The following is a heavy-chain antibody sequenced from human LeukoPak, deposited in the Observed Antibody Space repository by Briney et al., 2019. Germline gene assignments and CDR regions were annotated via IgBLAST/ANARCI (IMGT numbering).Heavy chain of an antibody. J-gene: IGHJ1*01. CDR1: GGSISSGGYH. Sequence: SETLSLTCSVSGGSISSGGYHWSWIRQPPGKGLEFIGYIYHSGSTYYNPSLKSRVTTSVDRSKNQFSLKLSSVTVADTAVYYCAREEQQLVPEYFQHWGQGTLVTVSS. V-gene: IGHV4-30-2*01. CDR2: IYHSGST. CDR3: AREEQQLVPEYFQH. D-gene: IGHD6-13*01.